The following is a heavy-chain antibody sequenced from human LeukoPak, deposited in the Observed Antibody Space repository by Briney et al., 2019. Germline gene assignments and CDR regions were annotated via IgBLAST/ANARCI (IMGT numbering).Heavy chain of an antibody. D-gene: IGHD5-18*01. CDR3: ARLTSKRGFSYGGYFDY. Sequence: SVTVSCKASRGTFGNYAISWVRQAPGQGLEWMGGIIPILGTSNYAQRFQARITVTADDSTTTAYMELSSLTSEDTAVYYCARLTSKRGFSYGGYFDYWGQGTLVTVSS. J-gene: IGHJ4*02. V-gene: IGHV1-69*13. CDR1: RGTFGNYA. CDR2: IIPILGTS.